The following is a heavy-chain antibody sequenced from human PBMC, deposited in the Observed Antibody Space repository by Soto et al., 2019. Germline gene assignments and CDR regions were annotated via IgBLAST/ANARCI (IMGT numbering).Heavy chain of an antibody. CDR2: SSEYNENT. J-gene: IGHJ3*02. CDR3: ARGKVTFDI. D-gene: IGHD2-21*01. V-gene: IGHV1-18*01. Sequence: QLQLVQSGAEVKKPGASVKVSCKASGYTFSSFGITWVRQAPGQGLEWMGGSSEYNENTNYAQKIQGRVTMTTDTSPSIAYMELRRLRSDDPAVYYCARGKVTFDIWGQGTMVTVSS. CDR1: GYTFSSFG.